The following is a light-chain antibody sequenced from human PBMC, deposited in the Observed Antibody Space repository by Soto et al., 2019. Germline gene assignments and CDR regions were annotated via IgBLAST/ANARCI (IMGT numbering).Light chain of an antibody. J-gene: IGKJ3*01. V-gene: IGKV1-5*01. CDR2: DAS. CDR1: QSISIH. Sequence: DIQMTQSPSSLSASVGDRVTITCRASQSISIHLNWYQHKPGKAPKLLIYDASSLESGVPSRFSGSGSGTEFTLTISSLQPDDFATYYCQQYNSYPFTFGPGTKVDIK. CDR3: QQYNSYPFT.